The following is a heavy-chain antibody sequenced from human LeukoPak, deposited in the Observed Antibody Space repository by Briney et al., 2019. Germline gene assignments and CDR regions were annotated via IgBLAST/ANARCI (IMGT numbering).Heavy chain of an antibody. Sequence: GGTLRLSCAASGFTFSSYGMSWVRQAPGKGLEWVSAISGSGGSTYYADSVKGRFTISRDNSKNTLYLQMNSLRAEDTAVYYCAKDRVAVAGTTFDYWGQGTLVTVSS. V-gene: IGHV3-23*01. J-gene: IGHJ4*02. CDR2: ISGSGGST. D-gene: IGHD6-19*01. CDR3: AKDRVAVAGTTFDY. CDR1: GFTFSSYG.